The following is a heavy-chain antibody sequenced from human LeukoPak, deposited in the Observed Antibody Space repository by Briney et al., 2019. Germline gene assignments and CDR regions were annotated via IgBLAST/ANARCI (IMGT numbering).Heavy chain of an antibody. D-gene: IGHD2-2*02. V-gene: IGHV3-11*04. Sequence: GGSLRLSCAASGFTFSDYYMSWIRQAPGKGLEWVSYISSSGSTIYYADSVKGRFTISRDNAKNSLYLQMNSLRAEDTAVYYCAREAHYCSSTSCYRRPNWFDPWGQGTLVTVSS. CDR1: GFTFSDYY. CDR3: AREAHYCSSTSCYRRPNWFDP. CDR2: ISSSGSTI. J-gene: IGHJ5*02.